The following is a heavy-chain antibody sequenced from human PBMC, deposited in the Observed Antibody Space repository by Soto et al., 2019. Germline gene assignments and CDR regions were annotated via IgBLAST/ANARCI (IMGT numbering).Heavy chain of an antibody. J-gene: IGHJ6*02. CDR1: GGSISSSSYY. CDR3: ARLRGYYYGMDV. Sequence: KPSETLSLTCTASGGSISSSSYYWGWIRQPPGKGLEWIGSIYYSGSTYYNPSLKSRVTISVDTSKNQFSLKLSSVTAADTAVYYCARLRGYYYGMDVWGQGTTVTVSS. V-gene: IGHV4-39*01. D-gene: IGHD3-10*01. CDR2: IYYSGST.